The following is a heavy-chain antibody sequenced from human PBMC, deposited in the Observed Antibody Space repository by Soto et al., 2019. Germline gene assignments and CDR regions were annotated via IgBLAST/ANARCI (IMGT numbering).Heavy chain of an antibody. D-gene: IGHD3-3*01. CDR1: GGSFSGYY. V-gene: IGHV4-34*01. J-gene: IGHJ6*02. Sequence: ETLSLTCAVYGGSFSGYYWSWIRQPPGKGLEWIGEINHSGSTNYNPSLKSRVTISVDTSKNQFSLKLSSVTAADTAVYYCARYGPYYDFWSGPTAYYYYGMDVWGQGTTVTVSS. CDR2: INHSGST. CDR3: ARYGPYYDFWSGPTAYYYYGMDV.